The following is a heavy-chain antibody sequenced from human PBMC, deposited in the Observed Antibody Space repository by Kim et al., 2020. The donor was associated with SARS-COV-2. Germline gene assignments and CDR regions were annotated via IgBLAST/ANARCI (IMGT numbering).Heavy chain of an antibody. J-gene: IGHJ4*03. V-gene: IGHV3-23*05. CDR3: SLHPHAYLVAFDF. Sequence: GGSLRLSCEGSGFDFDSFAITWVRQAPGKGLEWVSRISARDIIKYYAASIKRRFTTTKDNYNAYHHIRDRLGDDTTTYYYSKSLHPHAYLVAFDFWGQGT. CDR1: GFDFDSFA. D-gene: IGHD2-21*02. CDR2: ISARDIIK.